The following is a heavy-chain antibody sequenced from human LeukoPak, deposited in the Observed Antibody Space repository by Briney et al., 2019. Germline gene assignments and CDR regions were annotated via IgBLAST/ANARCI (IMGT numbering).Heavy chain of an antibody. V-gene: IGHV1-69*13. D-gene: IGHD6-19*01. Sequence: SVKVSCKASGGTFSSYAISWVRQAPGQGLEWMGGIIPIFGTANYAQKFQGRVTITADESTSTAYMELSSPRSEDTAVYYCARAVAGTSYYYYYMDVWGKGTTVTISS. CDR3: ARAVAGTSYYYYYMDV. J-gene: IGHJ6*03. CDR2: IIPIFGTA. CDR1: GGTFSSYA.